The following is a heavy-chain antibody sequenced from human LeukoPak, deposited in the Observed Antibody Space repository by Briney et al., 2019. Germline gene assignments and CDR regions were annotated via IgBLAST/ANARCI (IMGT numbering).Heavy chain of an antibody. D-gene: IGHD2-15*01. V-gene: IGHV1-8*01. CDR1: GYTFTSYD. CDR2: MNPNSGNT. CDR3: ARALGYCSGGSCYAPNGMDV. J-gene: IGHJ6*02. Sequence: ASVEVSCKASGYTFTSYDINWVRQATGQGLEWMGWMNPNSGNTGYAQKFQGRVTITADKSTSTAYMELSSLRSEDTAVYYCARALGYCSGGSCYAPNGMDVWGQGTTVTVSS.